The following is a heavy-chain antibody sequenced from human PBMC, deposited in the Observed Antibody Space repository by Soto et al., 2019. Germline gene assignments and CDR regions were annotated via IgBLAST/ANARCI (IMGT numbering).Heavy chain of an antibody. V-gene: IGHV3-74*01. CDR3: ARDIGGVGSH. CDR2: INEDGRIT. CDR1: GFTFSTNW. Sequence: EVQLVESGGGLVQPGGSLRLSCAASGFTFSTNWMHWVRQVAGKGLIWVSRINEDGRITDYADSAKGRFTISRDNAKNTLYVQMKSLRAEDTAVNYCARDIGGVGSHWGQGTLVTVAS. J-gene: IGHJ4*02. D-gene: IGHD3-10*01.